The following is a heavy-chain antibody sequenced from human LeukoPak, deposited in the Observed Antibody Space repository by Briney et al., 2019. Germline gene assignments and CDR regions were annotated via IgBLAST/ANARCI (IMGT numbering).Heavy chain of an antibody. CDR1: GYTFTGYY. V-gene: IGHV1-2*02. D-gene: IGHD2-2*02. CDR2: INPNGGGT. J-gene: IGHJ3*02. Sequence: ASVKVSCKASGYTFTGYYMHWVRQAPGQGLEWMGWINPNGGGTNYAQKFQGRVTMTRDTSISTAYMELSRLRSDDTAVYYCASSVLGYCSSTSCYIDAFDIWGQGTMVAVSS. CDR3: ASSVLGYCSSTSCYIDAFDI.